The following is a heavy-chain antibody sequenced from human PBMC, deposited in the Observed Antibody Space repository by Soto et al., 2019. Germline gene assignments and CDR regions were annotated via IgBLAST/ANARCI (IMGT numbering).Heavy chain of an antibody. D-gene: IGHD3-10*01. V-gene: IGHV3-23*01. J-gene: IGHJ6*02. CDR3: EKVRARITPYYGMDV. CDR1: GFTFSSYA. CDR2: ISGSGGST. Sequence: PGGSLRLSCAASGFTFSSYAMSWVRQAPGKGLEWVSAISGSGGSTYYADSVKGRFTISRDNSKNTLYLQMNSLRAEDTAVYYCEKVRARITPYYGMDVWGQGTTVTVYS.